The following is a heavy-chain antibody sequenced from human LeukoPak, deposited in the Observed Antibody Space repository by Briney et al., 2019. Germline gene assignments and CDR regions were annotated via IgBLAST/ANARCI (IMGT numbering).Heavy chain of an antibody. CDR2: ITYDGYYK. CDR3: ARDLSPVVRASPMGY. J-gene: IGHJ4*02. V-gene: IGHV3-30*03. CDR1: GFTFSSYS. Sequence: GGSLRLSCADSGFTFSSYSMNWVRQAPGKGLEWVALITYDGYYKYYSDSVKGRFTISSDTSKNTLYLQMNSLRAEDTAVYYCARDLSPVVRASPMGYWGQGTPVTVSS. D-gene: IGHD3-10*01.